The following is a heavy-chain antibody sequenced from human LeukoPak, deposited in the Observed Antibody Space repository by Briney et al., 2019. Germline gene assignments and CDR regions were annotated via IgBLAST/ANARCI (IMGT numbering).Heavy chain of an antibody. Sequence: QPGGSLRLSCAASGFTFSNYEMNWVRQAPGKGLEWVSYISGSGSTIYYADSVKGRFTISRDNAKNSLYLQMNSLRAEDTAVYYCAREIGVVVVAATPGYWGQGTLVTVSS. CDR2: ISGSGSTI. CDR3: AREIGVVVVAATPGY. CDR1: GFTFSNYE. J-gene: IGHJ4*02. D-gene: IGHD2-15*01. V-gene: IGHV3-48*03.